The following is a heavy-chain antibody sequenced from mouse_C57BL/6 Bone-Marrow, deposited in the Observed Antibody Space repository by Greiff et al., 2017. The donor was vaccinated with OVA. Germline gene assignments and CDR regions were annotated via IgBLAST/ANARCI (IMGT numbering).Heavy chain of an antibody. CDR3: ARREVYGSSPYWYFDV. CDR1: GYSITSGYY. Sequence: EVKLMESGPGLVKPSQSLSLTCSVTGYSITSGYYWNWIRQFPGNKLEWMGYISYDGSNNYNPSLKNRISITRDTSKNQFFLKLNSVTTEDTATYYCARREVYGSSPYWYFDVWGTGTTVTVSS. D-gene: IGHD1-1*01. CDR2: ISYDGSN. V-gene: IGHV3-6*01. J-gene: IGHJ1*03.